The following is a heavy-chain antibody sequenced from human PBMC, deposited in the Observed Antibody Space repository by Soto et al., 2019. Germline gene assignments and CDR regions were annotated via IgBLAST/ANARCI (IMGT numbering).Heavy chain of an antibody. V-gene: IGHV1-18*01. CDR3: AGITMVRGVIGSFDY. Sequence: QVQLVQSGAEVKNSGASVKVSCKASGYTFTSYGFSWVRQAPGQGLEWMGWISASNGNTNYAQKLQGRVTMTTDTSTGTAYMELRSLRSDDTATYYCAGITMVRGVIGSFDYWGQGTLVTVSS. CDR2: ISASNGNT. CDR1: GYTFTSYG. D-gene: IGHD3-10*01. J-gene: IGHJ4*02.